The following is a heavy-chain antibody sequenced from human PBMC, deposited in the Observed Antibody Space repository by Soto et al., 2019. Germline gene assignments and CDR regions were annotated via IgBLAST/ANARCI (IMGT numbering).Heavy chain of an antibody. CDR1: GFTFSRHW. CDR2: INSDGSSI. V-gene: IGHV3-74*03. D-gene: IGHD2-2*01. Sequence: EVQLVESGGGLVQPGGSLRLSCAASGFTFSRHWMHWVRQAPGKGLVWLSRINSDGSSIAYADSVKGRFTISRDNAKNTLYLQMNSLGAEEPAEYFCARYRPDVTVVPFVDQPLFAFWGRGTPVTVSS. CDR3: ARYRPDVTVVPFVDQPLFAF. J-gene: IGHJ4*02.